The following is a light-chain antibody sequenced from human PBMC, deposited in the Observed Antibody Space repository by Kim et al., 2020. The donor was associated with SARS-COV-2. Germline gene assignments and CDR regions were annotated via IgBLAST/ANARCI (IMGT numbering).Light chain of an antibody. CDR2: GAF. CDR3: QQYNSWPYT. J-gene: IGKJ2*01. Sequence: SVAPGEGATLSCRASQIVTSSLAWYQQKPGQVPRLLIYGAFTRATGIPARVSGSGSGTEFTLTISSLQSEDSAVYYCQQYNSWPYTLGQGTKLEIK. CDR1: QIVTSS. V-gene: IGKV3-15*01.